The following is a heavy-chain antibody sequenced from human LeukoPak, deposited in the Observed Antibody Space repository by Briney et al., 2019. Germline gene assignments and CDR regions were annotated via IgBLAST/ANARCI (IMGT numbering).Heavy chain of an antibody. D-gene: IGHD1-26*01. V-gene: IGHV3-9*01. Sequence: PGRSLRLSCAASGFTFDDYAMHWVRQAPGKGLEWVSGISWNGGSIDYTDSVKGRFTISRDNAKNSLYLQMNSLRAEDTAVYSCAKDRRGSGIVGDYYIDYWGQGTLVAVSS. CDR3: AKDRRGSGIVGDYYIDY. CDR1: GFTFDDYA. CDR2: ISWNGGSI. J-gene: IGHJ4*02.